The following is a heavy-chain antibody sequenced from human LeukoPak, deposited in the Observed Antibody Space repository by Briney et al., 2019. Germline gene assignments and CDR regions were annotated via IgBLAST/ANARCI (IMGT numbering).Heavy chain of an antibody. D-gene: IGHD3-22*01. CDR3: ARETPYYYDSSGQL. CDR2: IYYSGST. CDR1: GGSISSSSYY. J-gene: IGHJ4*02. Sequence: SETLSLTCTVSGGSISSSSYYWGWIRQPPGKGLEWIGSIYYSGSTYYNPSLKSRVTMSVDTSKNQFSLKLSSVTAADTAVYYCARETPYYYDSSGQLWGQGTLVTVSS. V-gene: IGHV4-39*07.